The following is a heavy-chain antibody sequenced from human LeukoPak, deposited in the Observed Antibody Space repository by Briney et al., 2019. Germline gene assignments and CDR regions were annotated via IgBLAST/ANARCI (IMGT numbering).Heavy chain of an antibody. CDR3: ARGIAAASERALDI. V-gene: IGHV3-48*04. CDR1: GFTFSSYS. J-gene: IGHJ3*02. CDR2: ISSSSSTI. D-gene: IGHD6-13*01. Sequence: PGGSLRLSCAASGFTFSSYSMNWVRQAPGKGLEWVSYISSSSSTIYYADSVKGRFTISRDNAKNSLYLQMNSLRAEDTAVYYCARGIAAASERALDIWGQGTTVTVSS.